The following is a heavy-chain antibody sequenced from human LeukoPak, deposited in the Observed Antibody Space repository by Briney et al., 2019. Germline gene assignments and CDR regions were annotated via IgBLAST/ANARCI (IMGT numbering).Heavy chain of an antibody. CDR2: INPNSGGT. CDR1: GYTFTGYY. CDR3: ARRYSGSYYDLYYYMDV. D-gene: IGHD1-26*01. V-gene: IGHV1-2*02. Sequence: ASVKVSCKASGYTFTGYYMHWVRQAPGQGLEWMGWINPNSGGTNYAQKFQGRVTMTRDTSISTAYMELSRLRSDDTAVYYCARRYSGSYYDLYYYMDVWGKGTTVTISS. J-gene: IGHJ6*03.